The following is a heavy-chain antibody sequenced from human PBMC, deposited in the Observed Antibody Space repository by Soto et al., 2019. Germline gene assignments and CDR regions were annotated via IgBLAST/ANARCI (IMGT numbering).Heavy chain of an antibody. V-gene: IGHV4-34*01. J-gene: IGHJ4*02. CDR3: ASSGWWSFDY. CDR2: INHSGSI. CDR1: GGSFSGQY. Sequence: SETLSLTCAVYGGSFSGQYWSWIRQPPGKGLEWIGEINHSGSINYNPSLESRVTISEDTSKNQFSLKLSSVTAADTAVYYCASSGWWSFDYWGQGTLVTVSS. D-gene: IGHD6-19*01.